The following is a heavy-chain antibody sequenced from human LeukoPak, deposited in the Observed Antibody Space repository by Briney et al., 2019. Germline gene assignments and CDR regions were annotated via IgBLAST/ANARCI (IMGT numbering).Heavy chain of an antibody. V-gene: IGHV3-21*01. CDR2: ISSSSSYI. CDR3: ATPAAGPGAEYSLY. D-gene: IGHD6-13*01. Sequence: GGSLRLSWAASGFTFSSYSMNWVRQARGKGLEWVSSISSSSSYIYYADSVKGRFTTSRDNAKNSLDLQMNSLKVEDTAVYYCATPAAGPGAEYSLYGGQGTLVIVSS. J-gene: IGHJ1*01. CDR1: GFTFSSYS.